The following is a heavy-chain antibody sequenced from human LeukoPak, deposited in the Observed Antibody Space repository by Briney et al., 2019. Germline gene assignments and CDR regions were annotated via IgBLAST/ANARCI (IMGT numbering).Heavy chain of an antibody. CDR2: IYYTENT. CDR3: ARKRVYYDTFWGKSVNYFDY. V-gene: IGHV4-61*01. D-gene: IGHD3-9*01. Sequence: SETLSLTCTVSGGSVNSGTYYWSWIRQPPGKGLEWIGYIYYTENTDYNPSLKSRVTISVDTSKNQFSLKLSSVTAAETAVYYCARKRVYYDTFWGKSVNYFDYWGQGTLVAVSS. J-gene: IGHJ4*02. CDR1: GGSVNSGTYY.